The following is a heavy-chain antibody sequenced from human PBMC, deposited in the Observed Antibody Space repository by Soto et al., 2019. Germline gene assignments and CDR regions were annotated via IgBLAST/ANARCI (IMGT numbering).Heavy chain of an antibody. CDR3: ARDLGSDPYGMDV. CDR1: GDTFSSYA. Sequence: SVKVSCKASGDTFSSYAISWVRQAPGQGLEWMGGIIPIFGTANYAQKFQGRVTITADESTTTAYMELSSLRSEDTAVYYCARDLGSDPYGMDVWGQGTTVTVSS. CDR2: IIPIFGTA. D-gene: IGHD3-10*01. V-gene: IGHV1-69*13. J-gene: IGHJ6*02.